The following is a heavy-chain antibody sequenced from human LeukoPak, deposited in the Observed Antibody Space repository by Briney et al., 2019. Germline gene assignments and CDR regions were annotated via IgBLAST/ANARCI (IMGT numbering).Heavy chain of an antibody. Sequence: PGGSLRLSCAASGFTFSDYYMGWIRQAPGKGLEWVSYISSSGSTIYYADSVKGRFTISRDNAKNSLYLQMNSLRAEDTAVYYCARDEWFGEFYYYYGMDVWGQGTTVTVSS. CDR2: ISSSGSTI. J-gene: IGHJ6*02. V-gene: IGHV3-11*01. CDR1: GFTFSDYY. CDR3: ARDEWFGEFYYYYGMDV. D-gene: IGHD3-10*01.